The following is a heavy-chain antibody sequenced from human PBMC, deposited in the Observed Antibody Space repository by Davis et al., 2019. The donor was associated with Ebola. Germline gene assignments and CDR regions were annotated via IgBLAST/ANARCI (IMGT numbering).Heavy chain of an antibody. Sequence: AASVKVSCKASGYSFTGYFLNWVRQAPGQGLEWMGWINPHNGNTNYAQNVQGRVTMTTDTSTSTAYLEVGSLRSDDTAVYYCARAQFPTTSDHWGQGTLVTVSS. CDR3: ARAQFPTTSDH. CDR1: GYSFTGYF. D-gene: IGHD1-1*01. CDR2: INPHNGNT. V-gene: IGHV1-18*04. J-gene: IGHJ4*02.